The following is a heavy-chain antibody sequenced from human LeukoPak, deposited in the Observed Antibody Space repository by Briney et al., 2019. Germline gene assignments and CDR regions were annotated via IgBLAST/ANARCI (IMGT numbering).Heavy chain of an antibody. Sequence: ASVKVSCKASGYTFSGYYMHWVRQAPGQGLEWVGWINPNSGGTNYAQKVQGRVTMTRDTSISTAYMELSRLLSGDTAVYYCAKDGGSGSYMDYYYMDVWGKGTTVTISS. V-gene: IGHV1-2*02. D-gene: IGHD3-10*01. CDR1: GYTFSGYY. CDR2: INPNSGGT. CDR3: AKDGGSGSYMDYYYMDV. J-gene: IGHJ6*03.